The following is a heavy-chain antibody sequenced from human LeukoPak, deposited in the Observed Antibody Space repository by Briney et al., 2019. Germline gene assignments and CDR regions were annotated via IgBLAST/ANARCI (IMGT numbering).Heavy chain of an antibody. CDR2: INHSGST. CDR3: ARMSVRSFWSGYPNWFDP. J-gene: IGHJ5*02. V-gene: IGHV4-34*01. Sequence: SETLSLTCAVYGGSFSGYYWSWIRQPPGKGLEWIGEINHSGSTNYNPSLKSRVTISVDTSKNQFSLKLSSVTAADTAVYYCARMSVRSFWSGYPNWFDPWGQGTLVTVSS. CDR1: GGSFSGYY. D-gene: IGHD3-3*01.